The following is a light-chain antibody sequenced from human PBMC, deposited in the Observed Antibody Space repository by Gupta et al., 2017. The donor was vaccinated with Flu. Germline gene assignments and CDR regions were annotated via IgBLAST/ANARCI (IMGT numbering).Light chain of an antibody. J-gene: IGKJ1*01. V-gene: IGKV1-39*01. CDR2: VAS. CDR3: QQSYSNVWT. CDR1: QRISRN. Sequence: QIPQPPSPCSASVGNRATITCRPSQRISRNLNWYQQKTGKAPKLLIYVASTLQSGVPSRFSGGGSGTDFTLTISSLQPEDFATYYCQQSYSNVWTFGQGTKVEIK.